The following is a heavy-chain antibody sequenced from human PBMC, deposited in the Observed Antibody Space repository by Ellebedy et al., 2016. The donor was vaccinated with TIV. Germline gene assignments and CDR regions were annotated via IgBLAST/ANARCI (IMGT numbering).Heavy chain of an antibody. D-gene: IGHD6-13*01. CDR2: IWYDGSNV. V-gene: IGHV3-33*08. J-gene: IGHJ4*02. CDR3: ARVRFCGRSSCANYFDY. Sequence: GGSLRLSCAVSGFTFRSYGIHWVRQAPGKGLEWVAIIWYDGSNVQYADFVKGRYTISRDSFKNTLYLQMNSLRVEDTAIYYCARVRFCGRSSCANYFDYWGQGALVSVSS. CDR1: GFTFRSYG.